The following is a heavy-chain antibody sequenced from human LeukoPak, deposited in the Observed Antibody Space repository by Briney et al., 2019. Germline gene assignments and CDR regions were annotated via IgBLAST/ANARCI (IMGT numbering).Heavy chain of an antibody. CDR2: IIPIFGTA. CDR3: ARESFQYYYDSSGYYTPYYFDY. V-gene: IGHV1-69*05. CDR1: GGTFSSYA. D-gene: IGHD3-22*01. J-gene: IGHJ4*02. Sequence: GASVKVSCKASGGTFSSYAISWVRQAPGQGLGWMGGIIPIFGTANYAQKFQGRVTITTDESTSTAYMELSSLRSEDTAVYYCARESFQYYYDSSGYYTPYYFDYWGQGTLVTVSS.